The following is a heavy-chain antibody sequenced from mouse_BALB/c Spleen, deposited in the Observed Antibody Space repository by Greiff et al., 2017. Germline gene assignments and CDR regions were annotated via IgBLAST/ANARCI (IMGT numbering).Heavy chain of an antibody. CDR1: GYTFTSYW. V-gene: IGHV1S81*02. Sequence: QVQLQQPGAELVKPGASVKLSCKASGYTFTSYWMHWVKQRPGQGLEWIGEINPSNGRTNYNEKFKSKATLTVDKSSSTAYMQLSSLTSEDSAVYYCASPMTTVVAPAWYFDVWGAGTTVTVSS. CDR2: INPSNGRT. D-gene: IGHD1-1*01. J-gene: IGHJ1*01. CDR3: ASPMTTVVAPAWYFDV.